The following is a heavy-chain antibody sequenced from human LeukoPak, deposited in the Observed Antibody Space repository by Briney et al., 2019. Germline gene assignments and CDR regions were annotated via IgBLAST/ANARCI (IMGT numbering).Heavy chain of an antibody. V-gene: IGHV3-23*01. J-gene: IGHJ4*02. CDR1: GFTFSSYA. CDR2: ISGSGGST. D-gene: IGHD3-3*01. CDR3: AKDDFWSGYSHVFEY. Sequence: GGSLRLSCAASGFTFSSYAMSWVRQAPGKGLEWVSAISGSGGSTYYADSVKGRFTISRDNSKNTLYLQMNSLRAEDTAVYYCAKDDFWSGYSHVFEYWGQGTLVTVSS.